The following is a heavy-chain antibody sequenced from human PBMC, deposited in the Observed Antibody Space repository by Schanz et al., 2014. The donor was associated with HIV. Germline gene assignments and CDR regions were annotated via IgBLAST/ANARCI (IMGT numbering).Heavy chain of an antibody. D-gene: IGHD2-21*02. J-gene: IGHJ4*02. Sequence: QVQLLESGGGVVQPGRSLRLSCAASGFTFSSYGMHWVRQAQGKGPEWVAVIWYDGSNKYYADSVKGRFTTSRDNSKNTLYLQMNSLRAEDTAVYYCASSYCGGDCFSRTFDYWGQGTLVTVSS. CDR1: GFTFSSYG. CDR3: ASSYCGGDCFSRTFDY. CDR2: IWYDGSNK. V-gene: IGHV3-33*01.